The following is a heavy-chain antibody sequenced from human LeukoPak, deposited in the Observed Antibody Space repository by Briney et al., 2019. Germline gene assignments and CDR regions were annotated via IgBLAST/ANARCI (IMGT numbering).Heavy chain of an antibody. V-gene: IGHV3-48*04. CDR1: GFTFSSYS. CDR2: ISSASTTI. J-gene: IGHJ4*02. Sequence: PGGSLRLSCAASGFTFSSYSMNWVRQAPGKGPEWVSYISSASTTIYYVDSVKGRFTVSRDNAKNSLSLQMDSLRAEDTAVYYCATIKSGASDYWGQGTLVTVSS. D-gene: IGHD7-27*01. CDR3: ATIKSGASDY.